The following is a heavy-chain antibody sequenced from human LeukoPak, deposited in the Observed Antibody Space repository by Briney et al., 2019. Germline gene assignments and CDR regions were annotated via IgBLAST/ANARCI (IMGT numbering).Heavy chain of an antibody. J-gene: IGHJ6*03. Sequence: GGSLRLSCAASGLTFSRYWMTWDRQAPRPGLEWVANIKKVGSEKYHVDSVKGRFTISRDNAKNSLYLQMNSVRAEDTAVYYCARRKQQLVRLLSRDTTYYYYYYMDVWGKGTTVTVSS. CDR3: ARRKQQLVRLLSRDTTYYYYYYMDV. CDR2: IKKVGSEK. CDR1: GLTFSRYW. V-gene: IGHV3-7*01. D-gene: IGHD6-13*01.